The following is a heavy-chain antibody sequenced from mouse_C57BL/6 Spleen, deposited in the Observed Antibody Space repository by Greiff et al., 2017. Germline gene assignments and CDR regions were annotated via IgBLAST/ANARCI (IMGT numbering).Heavy chain of an antibody. V-gene: IGHV1-81*01. CDR2: LYPSCGNT. Sequence: QVQLKPSGAELARPGASVKLSCKASGYTFTSYGIRWVKQRTGQGLEWIGELYPSCGNTSYNEKFKGKATLTAAKSYSTAYMELRSLTTEDSAVYFCSRHYGLSIDYWGQGTTVTVAS. J-gene: IGHJ4*01. D-gene: IGHD1-1*01. CDR3: SRHYGLSIDY. CDR1: GYTFTSYG.